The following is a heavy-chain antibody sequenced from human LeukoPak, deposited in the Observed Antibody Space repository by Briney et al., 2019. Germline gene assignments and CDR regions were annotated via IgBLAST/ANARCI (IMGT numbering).Heavy chain of an antibody. J-gene: IGHJ6*03. D-gene: IGHD1-26*01. CDR2: IKQDGSEK. CDR1: GFIVSSNY. CDR3: ARDQTKWEPLRRRDYYYMDV. V-gene: IGHV3-7*01. Sequence: GGSLRLSCAASGFIVSSNYMSWVRQAPGKGLEWVANIKQDGSEKYYVDSVKGRFTISRDNAKNSLYLQMNSLRAEDTAVYYCARDQTKWEPLRRRDYYYMDVWGKGTTVTVSS.